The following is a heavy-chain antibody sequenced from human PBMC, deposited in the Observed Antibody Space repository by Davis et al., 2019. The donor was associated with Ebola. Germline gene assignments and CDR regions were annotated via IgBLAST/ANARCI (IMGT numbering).Heavy chain of an antibody. Sequence: ASVKVSCKASGYTFTGYYMHWVRQAPGQGLEWMGWINPNSGGTNYAQKFQGWVTMTRDTSISTAYMELSRLRSDDTAVYYCARLQTTVTTGWFDPWGQGTLVTVSS. CDR3: ARLQTTVTTGWFDP. V-gene: IGHV1-2*04. J-gene: IGHJ5*02. CDR1: GYTFTGYY. CDR2: INPNSGGT. D-gene: IGHD4-17*01.